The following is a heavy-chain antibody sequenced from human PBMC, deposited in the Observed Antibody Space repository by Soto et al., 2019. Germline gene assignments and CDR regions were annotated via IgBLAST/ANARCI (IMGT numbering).Heavy chain of an antibody. CDR1: GYIFTNYA. V-gene: IGHV1-3*01. CDR3: VRGGLPYCTSTIFYEDDYRHDPMDV. CDR2: INAGNGDT. D-gene: IGHD2-2*01. Sequence: GASVKVSCKASGYIFTNYAVHWVRQAPGQRLEWMGWINAGNGDTKYSRKFRGRVTITRDTSASTSYMDLSSLKSEDTAVYYCVRGGLPYCTSTIFYEDDYRHDPMDVWGQGTMVPVSS. J-gene: IGHJ6*02.